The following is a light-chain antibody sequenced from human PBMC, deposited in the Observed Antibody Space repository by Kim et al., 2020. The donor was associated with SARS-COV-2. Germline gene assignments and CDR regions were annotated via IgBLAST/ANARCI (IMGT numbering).Light chain of an antibody. CDR1: SSDVGGYDY. V-gene: IGLV2-14*03. J-gene: IGLJ1*01. CDR2: DVS. Sequence: GQSFTISCSGTSSDVGGYDYVSWYQRHPGKVPKLMIYDVSSRPSGISNRFSGSKSGNTASLTISGLQAEDEAVYYCSSYTSSSTRLFGAGTKVTVL. CDR3: SSYTSSSTRL.